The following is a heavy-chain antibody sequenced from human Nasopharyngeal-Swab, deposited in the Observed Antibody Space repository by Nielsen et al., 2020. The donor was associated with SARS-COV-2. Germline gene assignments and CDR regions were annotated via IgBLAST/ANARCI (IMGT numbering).Heavy chain of an antibody. Sequence: ASVKVSCKASGYTFTSYAMHWVRQAPGQRLEWMGWINAGDGNTKYSQKSQGRVTITRDTSASTAYMELSSLRSEDTAAYYCARDRNVLRYFDWLGWFDPWGQGTLVTVSS. CDR1: GYTFTSYA. J-gene: IGHJ5*02. V-gene: IGHV1-3*01. CDR2: INAGDGNT. CDR3: ARDRNVLRYFDWLGWFDP. D-gene: IGHD3-9*01.